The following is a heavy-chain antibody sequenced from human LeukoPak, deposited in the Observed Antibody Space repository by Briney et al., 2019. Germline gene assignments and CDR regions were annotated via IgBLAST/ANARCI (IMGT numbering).Heavy chain of an antibody. D-gene: IGHD3-10*01. V-gene: IGHV1-69*13. CDR3: AREMVRGVTLFDY. CDR1: GGTFSSYA. Sequence: SVKVSCKASGGTFSSYAISWVRQAPGQGLEWMGGIIPIFGTANYAQKFQGRVTITADESTSTAYMELSSLRSEDTAVYYCAREMVRGVTLFDYRGQGTLVTVSS. CDR2: IIPIFGTA. J-gene: IGHJ4*02.